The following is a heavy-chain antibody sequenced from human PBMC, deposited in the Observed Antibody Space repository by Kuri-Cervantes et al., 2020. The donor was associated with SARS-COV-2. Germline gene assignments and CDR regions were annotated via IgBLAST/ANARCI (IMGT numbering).Heavy chain of an antibody. CDR1: GFTFSNYA. D-gene: IGHD4-17*01. J-gene: IGHJ6*03. CDR3: ASLTTVTQGGYYYYYMDV. V-gene: IGHV3-23*03. CDR2: IYSGGST. Sequence: GESLKISCAASGFTFSNYAMTWVRQAPGKGLEWVSVIYSGGSTYYADSVKGRFTISRDNAKNSLYLQMNSLRAEDTALYYCASLTTVTQGGYYYYYMDVWGKGTTVTVSS.